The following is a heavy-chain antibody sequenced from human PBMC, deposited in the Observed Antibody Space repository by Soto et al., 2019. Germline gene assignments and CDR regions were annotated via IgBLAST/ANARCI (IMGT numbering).Heavy chain of an antibody. CDR3: ARYYYDILTGYYSPLY. CDR1: GFTVSSNY. D-gene: IGHD3-9*01. CDR2: IYSGGST. V-gene: IGHV3-53*01. Sequence: PGGSLRLSCAASGFTVSSNYMSWVRQAPGKGLEWVSVIYSGGSTYYADSVKGRFTISRDNSKNTLYLQMNSLRAEDTAVYYCARYYYDILTGYYSPLYWGQGTLVTVSS. J-gene: IGHJ4*02.